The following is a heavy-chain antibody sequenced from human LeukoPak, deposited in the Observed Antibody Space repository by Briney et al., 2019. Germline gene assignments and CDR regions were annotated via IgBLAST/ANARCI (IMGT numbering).Heavy chain of an antibody. J-gene: IGHJ6*03. Sequence: ASVKVSCKASGYTFTSYDINWVRQATGQGLEWMGWMNPNSGNTGYAQKFQGRVTITRNTSISTAYMELSSLRSEDTAVYYCARAISYGYSGNYYYYYYMDVWGKGTTVTVSS. CDR3: ARAISYGYSGNYYYYYYMDV. CDR2: MNPNSGNT. D-gene: IGHD5-18*01. V-gene: IGHV1-8*03. CDR1: GYTFTSYD.